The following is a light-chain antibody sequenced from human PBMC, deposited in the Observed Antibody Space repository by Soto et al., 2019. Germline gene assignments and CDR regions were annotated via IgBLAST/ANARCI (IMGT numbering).Light chain of an antibody. CDR2: EGS. V-gene: IGLV2-23*01. CDR3: CSYAGSSTFV. CDR1: SSDVGSYNL. Sequence: QSGLTQPASVSGSPGQSITISCTGTSSDVGSYNLVSWYQQHPGKAPKLMIYEGSKRPSGVSNRFSGSKSGNTASLTISGLQAEDEADYYCCSYAGSSTFVFGTGTKLTVL. J-gene: IGLJ1*01.